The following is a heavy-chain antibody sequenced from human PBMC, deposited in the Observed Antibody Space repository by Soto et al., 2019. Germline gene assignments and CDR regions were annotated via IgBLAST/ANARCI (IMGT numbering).Heavy chain of an antibody. Sequence: QVQLVQSGAGLRKPGSSVKVSCKASGGTFSSYAISWVRQAPGQGLEWMGGIIPIFGTANYAQKFQGRVTITADESTSTAYMELSSLRSEDTAMYYCARVWTTVTTGASFDPWGQGTLVTVSS. D-gene: IGHD4-4*01. V-gene: IGHV1-69*01. CDR1: GGTFSSYA. CDR3: ARVWTTVTTGASFDP. J-gene: IGHJ5*02. CDR2: IIPIFGTA.